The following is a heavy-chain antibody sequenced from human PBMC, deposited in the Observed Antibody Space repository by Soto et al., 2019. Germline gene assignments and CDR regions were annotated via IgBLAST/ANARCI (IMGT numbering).Heavy chain of an antibody. CDR1: GFSLSTTRVG. CDR3: AHTLVAGLGYYFDY. CDR2: IYWDDDK. D-gene: IGHD6-19*01. Sequence: QITLKESGTTLVKPTQTLTLTCTFSGFSLSTTRVGVGWIRQPPGKALEWLALIYWDDDKRYSPFLKSRLTINKDTSKNQVVLTMTNMDHMDTATYFCAHTLVAGLGYYFDYWGQGTLVTVSS. V-gene: IGHV2-5*02. J-gene: IGHJ4*02.